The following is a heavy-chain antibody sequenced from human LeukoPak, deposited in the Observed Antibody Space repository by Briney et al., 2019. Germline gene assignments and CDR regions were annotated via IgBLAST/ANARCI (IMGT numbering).Heavy chain of an antibody. CDR3: ARMYYYDSSGYPTQDAFDI. J-gene: IGHJ3*02. V-gene: IGHV4-59*01. D-gene: IGHD3-22*01. CDR1: GGSISSYY. Sequence: SETLSLTCTVSGGSISSYYWSWIRQPPGKGLEWIGYIYYSGSTNYNPSLKSRVTISVDTSKNQFSLKLSSVTAADTAVYCCARMYYYDSSGYPTQDAFDIWGQGTMVTVSS. CDR2: IYYSGST.